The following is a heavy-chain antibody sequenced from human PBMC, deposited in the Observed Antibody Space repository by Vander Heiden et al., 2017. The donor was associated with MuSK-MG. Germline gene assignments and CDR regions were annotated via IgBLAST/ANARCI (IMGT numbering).Heavy chain of an antibody. Sequence: EVQLVESGGGLVQPGRSLRLSCAASGFTFDDYAMHWGRQAPGKGLEWVSGISWNSGSIGYADSVKGRFTISRDNAKNSLYLQMNSLRAEDTAFYYCAKEDSSGWYFYDYWGQGTLVTVSS. J-gene: IGHJ4*02. CDR3: AKEDSSGWYFYDY. CDR1: GFTFDDYA. V-gene: IGHV3-9*01. D-gene: IGHD6-19*01. CDR2: ISWNSGSI.